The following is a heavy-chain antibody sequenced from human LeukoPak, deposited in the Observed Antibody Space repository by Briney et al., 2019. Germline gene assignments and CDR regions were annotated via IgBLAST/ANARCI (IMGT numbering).Heavy chain of an antibody. V-gene: IGHV4-31*03. CDR3: ASGDNDPLFDY. CDR1: GGSISSGGYY. D-gene: IGHD1-1*01. J-gene: IGHJ4*02. CDR2: IYYSGST. Sequence: TPSETLSPTCTVSGGSISSGGYYWSWIRQHPGKGLEWIGSIYYSGSTNYNPSLQGRVTISLDTSRNQFSLKLSSVTAADTAVYYCASGDNDPLFDYWGQGTLVTVSS.